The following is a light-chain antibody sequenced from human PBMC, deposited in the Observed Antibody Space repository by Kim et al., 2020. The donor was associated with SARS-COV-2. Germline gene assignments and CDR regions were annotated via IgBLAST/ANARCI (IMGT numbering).Light chain of an antibody. CDR2: WAS. CDR3: QQYYRSPPVT. CDR1: QNIYHSSENKNY. J-gene: IGKJ2*01. Sequence: ATITAKSHQNIYHSSENKNYLAGDQQKPGQPPKLLLYWASTRESGVPDRFSGSGSGTDFALTISSLQAEDVAVYYCQQYYRSPPVTFGQGTKLEI. V-gene: IGKV4-1*01.